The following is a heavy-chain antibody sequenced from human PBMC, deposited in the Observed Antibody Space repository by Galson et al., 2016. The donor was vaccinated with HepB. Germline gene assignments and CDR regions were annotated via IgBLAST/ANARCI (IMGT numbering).Heavy chain of an antibody. CDR1: GYSFSTYD. CDR2: ISAASGDT. CDR3: ARDLIGNMDV. V-gene: IGHV1-3*01. J-gene: IGHJ6*02. D-gene: IGHD3-16*02. Sequence: SVKVSCKASGYSFSTYDMHWVRQPPGQRLEWMGYISAASGDTKYSQSFQGRVTLTRDTSATTHYMELTSLTSEDTAVYYCARDLIGNMDVWGQGTTVAVSS.